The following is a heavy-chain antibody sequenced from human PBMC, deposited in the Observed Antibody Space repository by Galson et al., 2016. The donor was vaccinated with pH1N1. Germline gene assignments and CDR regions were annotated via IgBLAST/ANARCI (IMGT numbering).Heavy chain of an antibody. Sequence: SVKVSCKASGGTFSSYGVSWVRQAPGQGLEWMGGISPIFDMANYAPRFQGRVTITADTSTNTAYMKLSSLRSDDKAVYFCATKSKELVFVPAAGRQTHYNYGMDVWGHGTTVIVSS. J-gene: IGHJ6*02. CDR2: ISPIFDMA. V-gene: IGHV1-69*10. CDR3: ATKSKELVFVPAAGRQTHYNYGMDV. CDR1: GGTFSSYG. D-gene: IGHD2-2*01.